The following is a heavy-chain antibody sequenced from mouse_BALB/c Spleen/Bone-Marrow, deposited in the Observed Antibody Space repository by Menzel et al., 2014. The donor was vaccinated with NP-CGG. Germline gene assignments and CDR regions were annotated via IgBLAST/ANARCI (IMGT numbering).Heavy chain of an antibody. CDR3: GRSGYYGSSYFDV. D-gene: IGHD1-1*01. Sequence: VQLQQSGPELVKISCQASGYSFTGYFMNWVKQSHGKSLEWIGRINPYNGDTFYNQKFKGKATLTVDKSSSTAHMELLSLTSEDSAVYYCGRSGYYGSSYFDVWGAGTTVTVSS. CDR2: INPYNGDT. V-gene: IGHV1-37*01. CDR1: GYSFTGYF. J-gene: IGHJ1*01.